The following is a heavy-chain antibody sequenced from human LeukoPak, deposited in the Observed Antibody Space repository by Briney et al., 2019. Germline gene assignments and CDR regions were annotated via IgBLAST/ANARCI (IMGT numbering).Heavy chain of an antibody. CDR1: GDSIKSGDAY. V-gene: IGHV4-39*01. CDR3: ARLPITKRAMDV. D-gene: IGHD3-3*01. J-gene: IGHJ6*02. CDR2: IYYVGSP. Sequence: SETLSLTCSVSGDSIKSGDAYWGWIRQSPLKGLEWIASIYYVGSPYYNPSRNSRLVTMSVDTAKNQFSLKLTSVTAADSAVYYCARLPITKRAMDVWGQGTTVTVSS.